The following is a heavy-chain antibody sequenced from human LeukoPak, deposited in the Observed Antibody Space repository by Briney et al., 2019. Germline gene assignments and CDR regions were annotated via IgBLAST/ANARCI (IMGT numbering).Heavy chain of an antibody. Sequence: ASVKVSCKASGYTFITYGISWVRQAPGQGLEWMGWINPNSGGTNYAQNFQGRVTMTRDTSITTAYMELSRLRSDDTAVYYCARDPPYNWNDGADNFDYWGQGTLVTVSS. J-gene: IGHJ4*02. CDR2: INPNSGGT. CDR1: GYTFITYG. D-gene: IGHD1-1*01. V-gene: IGHV1-2*02. CDR3: ARDPPYNWNDGADNFDY.